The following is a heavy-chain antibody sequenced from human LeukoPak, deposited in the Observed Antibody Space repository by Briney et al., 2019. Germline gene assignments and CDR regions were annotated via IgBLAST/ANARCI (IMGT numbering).Heavy chain of an antibody. D-gene: IGHD2-2*01. J-gene: IGHJ5*02. CDR1: GGSISSGGYS. CDR2: IYHSGST. CDR3: ARLVVVPAAMTGHNWFDP. Sequence: PSETLPLTCAVSGGSISSGGYSWSWIRQPPGKGLEWIGYIYHSGSTYYNPSLKSRVTISVDRSKNQFSLKLSSVTAADTAVYYCARLVVVPAAMTGHNWFDPWGQGTLVTVSS. V-gene: IGHV4-30-2*01.